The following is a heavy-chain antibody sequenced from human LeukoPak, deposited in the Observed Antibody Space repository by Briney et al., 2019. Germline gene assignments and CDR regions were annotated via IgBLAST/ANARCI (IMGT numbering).Heavy chain of an antibody. CDR3: ARQGRGAALDY. J-gene: IGHJ4*02. CDR2: IYYSGST. V-gene: IGHV4-59*08. Sequence: PSETLSLTCTVSGGSISSYYWSWIRQPPGKGLEWIGYIYYSGSTNYNPSLKSRVTISVDTSKNQFSLKLSSVTAADTAVYYCARQGRGAALDYWGQGTLVTVSS. CDR1: GGSISSYY. D-gene: IGHD3-10*01.